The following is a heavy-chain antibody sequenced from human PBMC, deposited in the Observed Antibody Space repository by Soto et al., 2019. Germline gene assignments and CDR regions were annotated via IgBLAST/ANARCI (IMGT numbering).Heavy chain of an antibody. CDR1: GFTFSSYA. Sequence: VQLLESGGGLVQPGGSLRLSCAASGFTFSSYAMSWVCQAPGKGLEWVSAISGSGGSTYYADSVKGRFTISRDNSKNTLYLQMNSLRAEDTAVYYCAKDQGGWPYYFDYWGQGTLVTVSS. D-gene: IGHD6-19*01. CDR3: AKDQGGWPYYFDY. J-gene: IGHJ4*02. V-gene: IGHV3-23*01. CDR2: ISGSGGST.